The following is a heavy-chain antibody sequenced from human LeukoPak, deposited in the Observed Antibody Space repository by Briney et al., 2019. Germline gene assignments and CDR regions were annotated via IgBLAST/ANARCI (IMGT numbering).Heavy chain of an antibody. Sequence: GASVKVSCKASGYTFTSYYMHWVRQAPGQGLEWMGIINPSGGSTSYAQKFQGRVTMTRDMSTSTVYMELSSLRSDDTAVYYCARGVDEREPPLGRFGEPYYYDYYMDVWGKGTTVTVSS. CDR1: GYTFTSYY. V-gene: IGHV1-46*01. D-gene: IGHD3-10*01. CDR2: INPSGGST. J-gene: IGHJ6*03. CDR3: ARGVDEREPPLGRFGEPYYYDYYMDV.